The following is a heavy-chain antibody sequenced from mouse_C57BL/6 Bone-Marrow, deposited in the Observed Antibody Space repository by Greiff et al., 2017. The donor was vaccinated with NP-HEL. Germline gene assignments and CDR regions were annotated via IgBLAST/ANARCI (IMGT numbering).Heavy chain of an antibody. CDR3: ARYYYGSSYNFDY. CDR1: GYTFTSYG. D-gene: IGHD1-1*01. Sequence: VQLQQPGAELARPGASVKLSCKASGYTFTSYGISWVKQRTGQGLEWIGEIYPRSGNTYYNEKFKGKATLTADKSSSTAYMELRSLTSEDSAVYFCARYYYGSSYNFDYWGQGTTLTVSS. CDR2: IYPRSGNT. V-gene: IGHV1-81*01. J-gene: IGHJ2*01.